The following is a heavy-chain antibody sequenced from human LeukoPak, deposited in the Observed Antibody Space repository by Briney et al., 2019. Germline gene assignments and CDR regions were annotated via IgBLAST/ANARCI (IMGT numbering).Heavy chain of an antibody. Sequence: PGGPLRLSCAASGFTFSSYWMHWVRHAPGKGLVWVSRINSDGSSTSYADSVKGRFTISRDNAKNTLYLQMNSLRAEDTAVYYCARWRVSNGWNGFDAFDIWGQGTMVTVSS. J-gene: IGHJ3*02. D-gene: IGHD1-1*01. CDR1: GFTFSSYW. V-gene: IGHV3-74*01. CDR2: INSDGSST. CDR3: ARWRVSNGWNGFDAFDI.